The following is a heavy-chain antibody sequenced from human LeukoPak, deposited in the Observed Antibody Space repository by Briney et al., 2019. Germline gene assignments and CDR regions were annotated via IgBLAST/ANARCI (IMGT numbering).Heavy chain of an antibody. CDR2: IYYSGST. J-gene: IGHJ3*02. CDR1: GGSISSSSYY. Sequence: SSETLSLACTVSGGSISSSSYYWGWIRQPPGKGLEWIGSIYYSGSTYYNPSLKSRVTISVDTSKNQFSLKLSSVTAADTAVYYCARALLRSAFDIWGQGTMVTVSS. V-gene: IGHV4-39*07. CDR3: ARALLRSAFDI.